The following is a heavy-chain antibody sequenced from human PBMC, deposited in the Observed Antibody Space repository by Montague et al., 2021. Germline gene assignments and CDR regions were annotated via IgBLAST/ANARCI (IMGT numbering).Heavy chain of an antibody. V-gene: IGHV4-39*07. D-gene: IGHD6-19*01. CDR2: IYYSGNS. CDR1: GASITSNIYY. J-gene: IGHJ5*02. Sequence: SETLSLTCTVSGASITSNIYYWGWIRQSPGKGLEWIGSIYYSGNSFYQPSLKSRITMAVDTSKNQFSLTLSSVTAADTAISYCARVFSRWHVGWFDPWGQGTLVTVSS. CDR3: ARVFSRWHVGWFDP.